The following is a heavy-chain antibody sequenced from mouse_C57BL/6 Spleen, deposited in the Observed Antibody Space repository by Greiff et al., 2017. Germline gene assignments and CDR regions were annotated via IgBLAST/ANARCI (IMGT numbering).Heavy chain of an antibody. CDR1: GYTFTSYW. CDR2: IDPSDSYT. J-gene: IGHJ1*03. D-gene: IGHD4-1*01. V-gene: IGHV1-59*01. Sequence: VQLQQPGAELVRPGTSVKLSCKASGYTFTSYWMHWVKQRPGQGLEWIGVIDPSDSYTNYNQKFKGKATLTVDTSSSTAYMQLSSLTSEDSAVYYCARSNWGWYFDVWGTGTTVTVSS. CDR3: ARSNWGWYFDV.